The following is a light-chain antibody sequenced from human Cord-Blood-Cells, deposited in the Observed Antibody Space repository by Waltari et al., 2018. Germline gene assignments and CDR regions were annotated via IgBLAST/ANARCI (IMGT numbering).Light chain of an antibody. CDR3: QQYNNWLT. Sequence: EIVMTQSPATLSVSPGERATRSCRASQSVSSNLAWYQPKPGQAPRLLIYGASTRATGIPARFSGSGSGTEFTLTISSLQSEDFAVYYCQQYNNWLTFGQGTKLEI. CDR1: QSVSSN. V-gene: IGKV3-15*01. CDR2: GAS. J-gene: IGKJ2*01.